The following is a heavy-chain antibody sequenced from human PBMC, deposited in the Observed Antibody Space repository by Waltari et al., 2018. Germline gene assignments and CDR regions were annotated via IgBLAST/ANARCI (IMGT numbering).Heavy chain of an antibody. CDR2: ISSHGGGT. CDR3: ARLGYEVGSWYFDL. CDR1: GFTFSNYA. Sequence: EVQLVQSGGGLVQPGGSLRLSCAASGFTFSNYAIHWVRQAPGKGLEYVSAISSHGGGTYYADSVKGRFTISRDNSKNTLWLQMGSLRAEDMAVYYCARLGYEVGSWYFDLWGRGTQVTVSS. V-gene: IGHV3-64*07. D-gene: IGHD1-26*01. J-gene: IGHJ2*01.